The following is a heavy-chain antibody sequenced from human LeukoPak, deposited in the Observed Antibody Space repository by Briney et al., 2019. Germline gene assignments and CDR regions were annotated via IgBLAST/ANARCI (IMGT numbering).Heavy chain of an antibody. CDR2: ISYDGSNK. Sequence: GRSLRLSCAASGSTFSSYGMHWVRQAPGKGLEWVAFISYDGSNKNYADSVRGRFTISRDNSKNTLYLQMNSLRAEDTAVYYCAKDLQVTPDYWGQGTLVTVSS. J-gene: IGHJ4*02. V-gene: IGHV3-30*18. D-gene: IGHD2-21*02. CDR3: AKDLQVTPDY. CDR1: GSTFSSYG.